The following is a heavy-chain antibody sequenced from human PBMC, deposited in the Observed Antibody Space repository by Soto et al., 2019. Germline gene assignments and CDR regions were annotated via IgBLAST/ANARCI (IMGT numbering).Heavy chain of an antibody. CDR1: GGSISSSSYY. Sequence: SETLSLTCTVSGGSISSSSYYWGWIRQPPGKGLEWIGSIYYSGSTYYNPSLKSRVTISVDTSKNQFSLKLSSVTAADTAVYYCARHLDCGGDCLGYFDYWGQGTLVTVSS. J-gene: IGHJ4*02. V-gene: IGHV4-39*01. D-gene: IGHD2-21*02. CDR3: ARHLDCGGDCLGYFDY. CDR2: IYYSGST.